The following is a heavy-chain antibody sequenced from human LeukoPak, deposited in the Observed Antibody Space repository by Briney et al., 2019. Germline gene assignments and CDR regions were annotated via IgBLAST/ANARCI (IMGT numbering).Heavy chain of an antibody. Sequence: ETLSLTCTVSGGSISSYYWSWIRQPPGKALEWLAHIFSNDEKSYSTSLKSRLTISKDTSKSQVVLTMTNMDPVDTATYYCARISYDSSGYYYDFDYWGQGTLVTVSS. D-gene: IGHD3-22*01. CDR2: IFSNDEK. CDR3: ARISYDSSGYYYDFDY. V-gene: IGHV2-26*01. CDR1: GGSISSYYW. J-gene: IGHJ4*02.